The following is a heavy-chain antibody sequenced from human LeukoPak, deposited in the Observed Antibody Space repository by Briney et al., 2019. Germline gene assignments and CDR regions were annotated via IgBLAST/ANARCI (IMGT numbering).Heavy chain of an antibody. V-gene: IGHV4-59*11. Sequence: PSETLSLTCTVSGGSISSHYWSWIWQPPGKGLEWIGYIYYSGSTNYNPSLKSRVTISVDTSKNQFSLKLSSVTAADTAVYYCARDGPGAIDYWGQGTLVTVSS. D-gene: IGHD1-26*01. CDR1: GGSISSHY. J-gene: IGHJ4*02. CDR2: IYYSGST. CDR3: ARDGPGAIDY.